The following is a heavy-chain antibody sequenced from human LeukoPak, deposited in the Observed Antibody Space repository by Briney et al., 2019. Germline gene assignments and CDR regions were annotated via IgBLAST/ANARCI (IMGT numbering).Heavy chain of an antibody. CDR3: ARGAGTWYYYGMDV. D-gene: IGHD6-19*01. CDR2: IYYSGST. Sequence: PSETLSLTCTVSGGSISSSSYYWGWIRQPPGKGLEWIGSIYYSGSTYYNPSLKSRVTISVDTSKNQFSLKLSSVTAADTAMYYCARGAGTWYYYGMDVWGQGTTVTVSS. V-gene: IGHV4-39*01. CDR1: GGSISSSSYY. J-gene: IGHJ6*02.